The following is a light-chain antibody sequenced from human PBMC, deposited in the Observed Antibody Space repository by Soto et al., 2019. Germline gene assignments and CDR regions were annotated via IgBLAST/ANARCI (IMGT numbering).Light chain of an antibody. Sequence: EIVLTQSPGTLSLSPGERATLSCRASQSVSSSYLDWYQQKPGQAPRLRIYGASSRATGIPDRFSGSGAGTDLPLTISRLEPEDFAVYYCQQYGSSPPITFGQGTRLEI. CDR1: QSVSSSY. CDR3: QQYGSSPPIT. J-gene: IGKJ5*01. V-gene: IGKV3-20*01. CDR2: GAS.